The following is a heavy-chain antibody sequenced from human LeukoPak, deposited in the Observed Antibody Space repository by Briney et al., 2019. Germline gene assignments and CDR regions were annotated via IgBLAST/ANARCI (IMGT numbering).Heavy chain of an antibody. CDR3: AREVDTAMTRFDY. Sequence: SVKVSCKASGDTFSSYAISWVRQAPGQGLEWMGRIIPIFGTANYAQKFQGRVTITTDESTSTAYMELSSLRSEDTAVYYCAREVDTAMTRFDYWGQGTLVTVSS. D-gene: IGHD5-18*01. V-gene: IGHV1-69*05. J-gene: IGHJ4*02. CDR2: IIPIFGTA. CDR1: GDTFSSYA.